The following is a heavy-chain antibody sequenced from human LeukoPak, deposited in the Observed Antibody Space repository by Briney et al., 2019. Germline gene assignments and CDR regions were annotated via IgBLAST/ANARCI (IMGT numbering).Heavy chain of an antibody. J-gene: IGHJ4*02. Sequence: GGSLRLSCAGSGFIFSNYWMHWVRQAPGKGLVWVSRIKTDGSTTYYADSVKGRFTVSRDNAKNSLYLQMNNLRAEDTAVYYCARNRGWRQFDSWGQGTLVTVSS. V-gene: IGHV3-74*01. D-gene: IGHD5-24*01. CDR2: IKTDGSTT. CDR3: ARNRGWRQFDS. CDR1: GFIFSNYW.